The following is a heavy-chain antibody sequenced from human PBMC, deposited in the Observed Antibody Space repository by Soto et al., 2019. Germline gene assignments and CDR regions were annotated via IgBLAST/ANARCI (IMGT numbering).Heavy chain of an antibody. D-gene: IGHD6-19*01. CDR1: GGTFRSYA. CDR3: AIGAPWLAYYYYGMYV. J-gene: IGHJ6*02. Sequence: QVQLVQSGAEVKKPGSSVKVACKASGGTFRSYAISWVRQAPGQGLEWLGGIIPIFGTANYAQKFQGSVRITAEESTSTAYMELSSLRSEDTAVYYCAIGAPWLAYYYYGMYVRGQGTTVTVAS. V-gene: IGHV1-69*12. CDR2: IIPIFGTA.